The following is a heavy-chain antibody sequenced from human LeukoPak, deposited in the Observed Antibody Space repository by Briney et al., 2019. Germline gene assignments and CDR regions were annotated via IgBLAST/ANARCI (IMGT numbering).Heavy chain of an antibody. V-gene: IGHV3-7*01. CDR3: ARDQYYDFWSGYYRGLFDY. CDR1: GFTFSSYW. CDR2: IKQDGSEK. D-gene: IGHD3-3*01. J-gene: IGHJ4*02. Sequence: GGSLRLSCAASGFTFSSYWMSWVRQAPGEGREWVANIKQDGSEKYYVDSVKGRFTISRDNAKNSLYLQMNSLRAEDTAVYYCARDQYYDFWSGYYRGLFDYWGQGALVTVSS.